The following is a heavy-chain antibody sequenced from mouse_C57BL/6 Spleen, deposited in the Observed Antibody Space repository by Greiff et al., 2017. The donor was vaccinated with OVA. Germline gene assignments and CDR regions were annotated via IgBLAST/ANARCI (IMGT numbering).Heavy chain of an antibody. D-gene: IGHD1-1*01. CDR1: GYTFTSYW. Sequence: QVQLQQPGTELVKPGASVKLSCKASGYTFTSYWMHWVKQRPGQGLEWIGNINPRNGGTNYNEKFKSKAKLTVAKSSSTAYMQLSSLTSEDSAVDYCARWNYDSSPLDYWGQGTTLTVSS. CDR2: INPRNGGT. J-gene: IGHJ2*01. CDR3: ARWNYDSSPLDY. V-gene: IGHV1-53*01.